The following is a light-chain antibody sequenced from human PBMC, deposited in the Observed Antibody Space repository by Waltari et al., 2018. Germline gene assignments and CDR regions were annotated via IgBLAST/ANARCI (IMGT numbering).Light chain of an antibody. Sequence: QSALSQPASVSGCAEGSITIPCNGTSSDLGSYNLASWYQQAPGKAPKLKLYDATDMASGVSSRFSGSKSGNTASLTISGLQAEDEADYYCYSYAGSSTYVFGSGTTVTVL. CDR3: YSYAGSSTYV. V-gene: IGLV2-23*01. J-gene: IGLJ1*01. CDR1: SSDLGSYNL. CDR2: DAT.